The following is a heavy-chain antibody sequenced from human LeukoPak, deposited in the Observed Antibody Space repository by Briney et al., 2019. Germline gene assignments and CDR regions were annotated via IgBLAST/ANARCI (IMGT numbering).Heavy chain of an antibody. D-gene: IGHD2-21*02. J-gene: IGHJ4*02. CDR2: IHYTGST. V-gene: IGHV4-31*03. CDR1: GASISSGTYY. Sequence: SETLSLTCTVSGASISSGTYYWSGIRQHPGKGPEGIGYIHYTGSTYYNPSLESRVTMSVYRSENQFSLNLSAVSAADTAVYYCAREGLGTAMEYWGQGKLVFVSS. CDR3: AREGLGTAMEY.